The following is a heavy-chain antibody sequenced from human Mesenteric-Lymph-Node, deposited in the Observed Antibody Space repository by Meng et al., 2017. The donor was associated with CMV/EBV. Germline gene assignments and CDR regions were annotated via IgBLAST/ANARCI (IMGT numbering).Heavy chain of an antibody. CDR1: GFTFSSSS. Sequence: GGSLRLSCAASGFTFSSSSMNWVRQAPGKGLEWVSSISSSSSYIYYADSVKGRFTISRDNAKNSLYLQMNSLRAEDTAVYYCARDGGYSYGIYYYYGMDVWGQGTTVTVSS. CDR3: ARDGGYSYGIYYYYGMDV. CDR2: ISSSSSYI. V-gene: IGHV3-21*04. J-gene: IGHJ6*02. D-gene: IGHD5-18*01.